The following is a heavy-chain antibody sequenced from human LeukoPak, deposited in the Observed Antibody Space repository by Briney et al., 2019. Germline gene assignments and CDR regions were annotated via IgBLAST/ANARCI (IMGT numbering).Heavy chain of an antibody. CDR2: MNPNSGNT. Sequence: ASVKVSCKASGYTFTSYDINWVRQATGQGLEWMGWMNPNSGNTGYAQKFQGRVTMTRNTSISTAYMELSSLRSEDTAVYYCARGPEVLLWFGELSIDYWGQGTLVTVSS. CDR1: GYTFTSYD. CDR3: ARGPEVLLWFGELSIDY. D-gene: IGHD3-10*01. V-gene: IGHV1-8*01. J-gene: IGHJ4*02.